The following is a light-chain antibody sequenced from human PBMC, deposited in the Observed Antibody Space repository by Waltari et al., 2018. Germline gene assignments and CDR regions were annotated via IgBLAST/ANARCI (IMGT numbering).Light chain of an antibody. CDR1: QTMLYSSNNKNY. Sequence: DIVMTQSPDSLTVSLGERATVHCKSSQTMLYSSNNKNYLAWYQKIPGQPPKLLIYWASTRESGVPDRFSGSGSGTDFTLTISSLQAEDVAVYYCQQYYSTPLTFGGGTRVEIK. CDR2: WAS. CDR3: QQYYSTPLT. J-gene: IGKJ4*01. V-gene: IGKV4-1*01.